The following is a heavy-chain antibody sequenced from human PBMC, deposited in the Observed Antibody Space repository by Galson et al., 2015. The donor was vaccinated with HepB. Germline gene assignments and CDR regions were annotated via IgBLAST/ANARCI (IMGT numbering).Heavy chain of an antibody. Sequence: SVKVSCKASGGTFSSYAISWVRQAPGQGLEWMGGIIPIFGIANYAQKFQGRVTITADESTSTAYMELSSLRSEDTAVYYCARSRPPVDYYYYGMDVWGQGTTVTVSS. CDR3: ARSRPPVDYYYYGMDV. D-gene: IGHD1-14*01. CDR1: GGTFSSYA. V-gene: IGHV1-69*13. J-gene: IGHJ6*02. CDR2: IIPIFGIA.